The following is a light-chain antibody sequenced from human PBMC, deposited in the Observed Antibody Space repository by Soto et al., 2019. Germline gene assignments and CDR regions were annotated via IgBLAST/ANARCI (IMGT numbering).Light chain of an antibody. V-gene: IGKV1-27*01. Sequence: DIQMTQSPSSLSASLGDRVTITCRASQGIGVYLAWFQQKPGNVPRLLIYAASTLQSGVPSRFSGSGSGTDFTLTISSLQPEDVSTYYCQKYNSAPLTFGGGTKVDIK. J-gene: IGKJ4*01. CDR3: QKYNSAPLT. CDR2: AAS. CDR1: QGIGVY.